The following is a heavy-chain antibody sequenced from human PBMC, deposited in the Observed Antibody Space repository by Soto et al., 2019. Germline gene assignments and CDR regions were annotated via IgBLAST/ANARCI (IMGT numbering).Heavy chain of an antibody. V-gene: IGHV4-39*01. D-gene: IGHD3-10*01. CDR3: ATVGFGESQH. Sequence: QLQLQESGPGLVKPSETLSLTCTVSGGSISSSSYYWGWIRQPPGKGLEWIGSIYYSGSTYYNPSLKKRVIIASTTTKNQSALKVRSVTAADTAVYYYATVGFGESQHWGQGTLVTV. J-gene: IGHJ1*01. CDR2: IYYSGST. CDR1: GGSISSSSYY.